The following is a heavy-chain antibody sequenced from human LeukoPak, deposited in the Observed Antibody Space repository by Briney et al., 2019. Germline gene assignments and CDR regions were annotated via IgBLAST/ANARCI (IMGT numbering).Heavy chain of an antibody. V-gene: IGHV3-7*05. Sequence: GGSLRLSCEASGFTFNTYWMSWVRQAPGKGLEWVADIMQVGSGRFYVGSVRGRFTISRDNAKDSLYLDMNSLRTDDTAVYYCARDYPGFPDDLVQAARFDYWGQGTLVTVSS. J-gene: IGHJ4*02. CDR2: IMQVGSGR. CDR3: ARDYPGFPDDLVQAARFDY. CDR1: GFTFNTYW. D-gene: IGHD1-1*01.